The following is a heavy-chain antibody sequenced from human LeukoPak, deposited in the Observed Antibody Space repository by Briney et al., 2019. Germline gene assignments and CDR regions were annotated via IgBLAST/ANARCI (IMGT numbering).Heavy chain of an antibody. CDR3: AKAHYDILTGYNYYMDV. V-gene: IGHV3-7*01. Sequence: AGGSLRLSCAASGFTFSSYWMSWVRQAPGKGLEWVANIKQDGSEKYYVDSVKGRFTISRDNSKNTLYLQMNSLRAEDTAVYYCAKAHYDILTGYNYYMDVWGKGTTVTVSS. D-gene: IGHD3-9*01. J-gene: IGHJ6*03. CDR2: IKQDGSEK. CDR1: GFTFSSYW.